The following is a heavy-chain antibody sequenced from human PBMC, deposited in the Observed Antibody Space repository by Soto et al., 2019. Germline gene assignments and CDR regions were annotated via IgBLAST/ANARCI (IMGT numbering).Heavy chain of an antibody. Sequence: QVQLVQSGAEVKKPGSSVKVSCKASGGTSSSYAISWARQAPGQGLEWMGGIIPFFRTVYYAQKFQGRLTITADESMSTAAMELSSLKSEDTAVYYCARDDCTSTSCPYYYYGLDVWGQGTTVTVSS. J-gene: IGHJ6*02. CDR2: IIPFFRTV. CDR1: GGTSSSYA. CDR3: ARDDCTSTSCPYYYYGLDV. V-gene: IGHV1-69*01. D-gene: IGHD2-2*01.